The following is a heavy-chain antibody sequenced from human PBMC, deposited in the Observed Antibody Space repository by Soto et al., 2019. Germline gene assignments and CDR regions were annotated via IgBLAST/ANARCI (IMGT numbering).Heavy chain of an antibody. CDR1: GFSLSTSGVG. D-gene: IGHD6-6*01. Sequence: SGPTLVNPTQTLTLTCTFSGFSLSTSGVGVGWIRQPPGKALEWLALIYWNDDKRYSPSLKSRLTITKDTSKNQVVLTMTNMDPVDTATYYCAHSSYSSSSRPGPPTYYFDYWGQGNLVTVSS. CDR2: IYWNDDK. CDR3: AHSSYSSSSRPGPPTYYFDY. J-gene: IGHJ4*02. V-gene: IGHV2-5*01.